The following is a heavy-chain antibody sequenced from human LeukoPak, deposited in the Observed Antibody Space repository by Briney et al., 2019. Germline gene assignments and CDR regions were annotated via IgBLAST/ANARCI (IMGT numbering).Heavy chain of an antibody. J-gene: IGHJ5*02. V-gene: IGHV4-34*01. D-gene: IGHD2-2*01. CDR2: INHSGST. CDR1: GGSFSGYY. CDR3: ARGEYQLRFDP. Sequence: NASESLSLTCAVYGGSFSGYYWSWIRQAPGKGLEWIGEINHSGSTNYNPSLKSRVTISVDASKNKFSLKPNSGIAAGAAMYYCARGEYQLRFDPWGQGTLVTVSS.